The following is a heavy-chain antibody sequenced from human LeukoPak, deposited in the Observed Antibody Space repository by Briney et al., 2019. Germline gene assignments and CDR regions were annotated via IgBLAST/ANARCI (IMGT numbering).Heavy chain of an antibody. J-gene: IGHJ5*02. D-gene: IGHD2-21*02. Sequence: GGSLRLSCGASAFTFSSYTMNWVRQAPGKGLEWVSYISRGSSTIYYADSVKGRFTISRDNAKNSLYLQMNSLRDEDTAVYYCARECGGDCYTWFDPWGQGTLVTVSS. CDR2: ISRGSSTI. V-gene: IGHV3-48*02. CDR1: AFTFSSYT. CDR3: ARECGGDCYTWFDP.